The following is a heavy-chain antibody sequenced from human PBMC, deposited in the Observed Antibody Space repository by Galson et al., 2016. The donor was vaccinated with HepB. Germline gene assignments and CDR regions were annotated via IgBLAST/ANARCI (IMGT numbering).Heavy chain of an antibody. Sequence: SETLSLTCAVYGGSFRGFYWSWIRQPPGKGLEWIGEINHSGSTNYNPSLKSRVTISLDTSKNQFSLKLSSVTAANTAVYYCARSWLMGGYFDYWGQGTLVTVSS. CDR3: ARSWLMGGYFDY. CDR1: GGSFRGFY. V-gene: IGHV4-34*01. J-gene: IGHJ4*02. CDR2: INHSGST. D-gene: IGHD2-8*01.